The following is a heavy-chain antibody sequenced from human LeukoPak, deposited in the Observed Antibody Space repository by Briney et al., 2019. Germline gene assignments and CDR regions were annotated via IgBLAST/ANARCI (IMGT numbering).Heavy chain of an antibody. V-gene: IGHV3-23*01. CDR3: PRQSYASGWNPFDY. J-gene: IGHJ4*02. CDR2: ISGGGVTT. CDR1: GFTFSNYA. Sequence: LAGGSLRLSCAAPGFTFSNYAMSWVRQAPGKGLEWVSTISGGGVTTYYADFAKGRFTISRDNSKNTMFLQMNSLRADDTAVYYCPRQSYASGWNPFDYWGQGILVTVSS. D-gene: IGHD6-19*01.